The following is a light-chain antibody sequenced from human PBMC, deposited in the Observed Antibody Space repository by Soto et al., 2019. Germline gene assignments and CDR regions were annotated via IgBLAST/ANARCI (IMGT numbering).Light chain of an antibody. V-gene: IGKV3-20*01. CDR2: GAS. CDR1: QSVTSNY. CDR3: QQYGSSPGT. J-gene: IGKJ1*01. Sequence: EIVLTQSPGTLSSSPGERATLSYRASQSVTSNYLAWYQQKHGQAPRLLIWGASIRATGLPDRFSGGGSGTDFTLTISRLEAEDFAVYYCQQYGSSPGTFGQGTKVEIK.